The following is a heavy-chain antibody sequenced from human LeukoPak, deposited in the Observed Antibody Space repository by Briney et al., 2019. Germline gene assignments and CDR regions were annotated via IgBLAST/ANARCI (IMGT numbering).Heavy chain of an antibody. J-gene: IGHJ5*02. V-gene: IGHV3-23*01. CDR1: GFTFSNYA. CDR2: ISGSGGST. Sequence: GGSLRLSCAASGFTFSNYAMSWVRQAPGKGLEWVSAISGSGGSTYYADSVKGRFTISRDNSKNTLYLQMNSLRAEDTAVYYCAKAAYYDSSGYPNWFDPWGQGTLVTVSS. D-gene: IGHD3-22*01. CDR3: AKAAYYDSSGYPNWFDP.